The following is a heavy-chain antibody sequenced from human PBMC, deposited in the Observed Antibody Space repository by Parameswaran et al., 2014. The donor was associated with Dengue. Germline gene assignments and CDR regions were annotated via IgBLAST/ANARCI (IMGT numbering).Heavy chain of an antibody. Sequence: VRQAPGKGLEWVSAISGSGGSTYYADSVKGRFTISRDNSKNTLYLQMNSLRAEDTAVYYCAKEATVTTSGFDYWGQGTLVTVSS. J-gene: IGHJ4*02. V-gene: IGHV3-23*01. D-gene: IGHD4-17*01. CDR2: ISGSGGST. CDR3: AKEATVTTSGFDY.